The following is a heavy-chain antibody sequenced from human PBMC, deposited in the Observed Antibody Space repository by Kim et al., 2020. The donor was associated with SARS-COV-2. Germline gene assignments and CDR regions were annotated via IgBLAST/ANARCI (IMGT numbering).Heavy chain of an antibody. CDR3: AREASGRDTTLHYYYGMDV. V-gene: IGHV3-30*01. J-gene: IGHJ6*02. D-gene: IGHD3-10*01. Sequence: GRFTISRDNSKNTLYLQMNSLRAEDTAVYYCAREASGRDTTLHYYYGMDVWGQGTTVTVSS.